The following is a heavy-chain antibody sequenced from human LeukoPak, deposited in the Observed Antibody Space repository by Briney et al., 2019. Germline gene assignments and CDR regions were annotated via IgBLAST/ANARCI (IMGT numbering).Heavy chain of an antibody. J-gene: IGHJ4*02. CDR3: ACKAMVLGLFDY. CDR2: IIPIFGTA. Sequence: RWASVKVSCKASGGTLSSYAISWVRQAPGQGLEWMGGIIPIFGTANYAQKFQGRVTITTDESTSTAYMELSSLRSEDTAVYYCACKAMVLGLFDYWGQGTLVTVSS. CDR1: GGTLSSYA. V-gene: IGHV1-69*05. D-gene: IGHD5-18*01.